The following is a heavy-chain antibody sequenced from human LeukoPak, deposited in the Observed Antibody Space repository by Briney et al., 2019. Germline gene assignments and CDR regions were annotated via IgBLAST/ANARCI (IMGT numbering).Heavy chain of an antibody. J-gene: IGHJ6*03. V-gene: IGHV3-30*02. CDR3: ATSINYYYYYMDV. D-gene: IGHD2-21*01. CDR1: GFIFSSCG. CDR2: IRYDGSNK. Sequence: GGSLRLSCAASGFIFSSCGMHWVRQAPGKGLEWVAFIRYDGSNKQYADSVKGRFTISRDNSENTLYLQMNSLRAEDTAVYYCATSINYYYYYMDVWGKGTTVTVSS.